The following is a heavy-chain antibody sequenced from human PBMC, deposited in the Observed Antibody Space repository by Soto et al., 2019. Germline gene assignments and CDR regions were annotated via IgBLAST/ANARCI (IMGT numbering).Heavy chain of an antibody. J-gene: IGHJ3*02. CDR2: IYHSGST. V-gene: IGHV4-30-2*05. CDR3: ARDLPPGDAFDI. CDR1: GGSISSGGYS. Sequence: SETLSLTCAVSGGSISSGGYSWSWIRQPPGKGLEWIGYIYHSGSTYYNPSLKSRVTISVDTSKNQFSLKLSSVTAADTAVYYCARDLPPGDAFDIWGQGTMVTVSS.